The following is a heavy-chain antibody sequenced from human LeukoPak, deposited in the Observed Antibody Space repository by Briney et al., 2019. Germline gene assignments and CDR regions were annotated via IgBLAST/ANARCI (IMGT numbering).Heavy chain of an antibody. CDR3: AEVSRYCSGGSCSSYYYYYGMDV. Sequence: GGSLRLSCAASGFTFSSYGMHWVRQAPGKGLEWVAVISYDGSNKYYADSVKGRFTISRDNSKNTLYLQMNSLRAEDTAVYYCAEVSRYCSGGSCSSYYYYYGMDVWGQGTTVTVSS. CDR1: GFTFSSYG. CDR2: ISYDGSNK. J-gene: IGHJ6*02. V-gene: IGHV3-30*18. D-gene: IGHD2-15*01.